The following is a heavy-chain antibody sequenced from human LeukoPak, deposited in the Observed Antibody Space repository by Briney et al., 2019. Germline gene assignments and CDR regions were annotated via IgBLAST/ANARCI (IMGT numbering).Heavy chain of an antibody. CDR1: GYTFTSYA. J-gene: IGHJ4*02. D-gene: IGHD1-26*01. Sequence: ASVKVSCKASGYTFTSYAMHWVRQAPGQRLEWMGWINAGNGNTKYSQKFQGRVTITRDTSASKAYMELSSLRSEDTAVYYCARGVGATPLLYFDYWGQGTLVTVSS. CDR3: ARGVGATPLLYFDY. CDR2: INAGNGNT. V-gene: IGHV1-3*01.